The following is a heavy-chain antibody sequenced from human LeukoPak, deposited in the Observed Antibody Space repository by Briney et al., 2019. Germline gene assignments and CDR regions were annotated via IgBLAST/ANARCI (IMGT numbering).Heavy chain of an antibody. CDR3: ARSPRHTWNYYMDV. Sequence: SETLSLTCTVSGGSISRGSYYWSWIRQPAGKGLEWIGRIYTSGSTNYNPSLKSRVTISVDTSKNQFSLKLSSVTAADTAVYYCARSPRHTWNYYMDVWGKGTTVTVSS. V-gene: IGHV4-61*02. CDR1: GGSISRGSYY. D-gene: IGHD1-1*01. CDR2: IYTSGST. J-gene: IGHJ6*03.